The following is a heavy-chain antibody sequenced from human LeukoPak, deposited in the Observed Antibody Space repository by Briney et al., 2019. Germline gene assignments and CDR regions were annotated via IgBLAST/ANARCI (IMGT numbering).Heavy chain of an antibody. Sequence: SETLSLTCAVSGYSISSGYYWGWIRQPPWKGLEWIGSIYHSGSTYYNPSLKSRVTISVDTSKNQFSLKLSSVTAADTAVYYCARLPLYYYDSSGYSEFDPWGQGTLVTVSS. CDR1: GYSISSGYY. J-gene: IGHJ5*02. D-gene: IGHD3-22*01. CDR2: IYHSGST. V-gene: IGHV4-38-2*01. CDR3: ARLPLYYYDSSGYSEFDP.